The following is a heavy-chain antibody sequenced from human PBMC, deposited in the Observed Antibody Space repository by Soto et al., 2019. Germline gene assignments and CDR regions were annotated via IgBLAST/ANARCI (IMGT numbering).Heavy chain of an antibody. D-gene: IGHD1-1*01. Sequence: QVQLVQSGAEVTKPGASVKVSCKASGYTFTSYDINWVRQATGQGLEWMGWMSPNSGATGYAQKFQGRVTMTRDTSISTAYMELSNLRSEDTAIYSSARGVDAGVDVWGQGSTVTVSS. V-gene: IGHV1-8*01. CDR3: ARGVDAGVDV. J-gene: IGHJ6*02. CDR1: GYTFTSYD. CDR2: MSPNSGAT.